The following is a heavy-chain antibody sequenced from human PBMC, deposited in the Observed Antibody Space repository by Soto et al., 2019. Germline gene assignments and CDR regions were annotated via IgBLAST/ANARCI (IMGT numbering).Heavy chain of an antibody. CDR2: VYQNGGT. D-gene: IGHD2-21*01. J-gene: IGHJ4*02. Sequence: PSETLSLTCTVSGDSISSRNYYWVWIRQPPRKGLEWIGSVYQNGGTYYNPSLESRVTISVDTSKNQFSLRLSSVTAADTAVYYCARQSLRGQIVVVIASIDSWGQGTLVTVSS. CDR3: ARQSLRGQIVVVIASIDS. CDR1: GDSISSRNYY. V-gene: IGHV4-39*01.